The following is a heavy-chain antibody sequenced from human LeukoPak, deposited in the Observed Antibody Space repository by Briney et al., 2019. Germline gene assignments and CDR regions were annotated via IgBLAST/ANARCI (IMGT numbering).Heavy chain of an antibody. V-gene: IGHV3-7*04. Sequence: PGGSLRLSCAVSGFTFRSYWMNWVRHAAGKGLEWVANMKQDGSEKNYLDSVRGRFTISRDNVKNSFYLQMSSLRVEDTALYYCAGGVTGVDYWGQGTLVTVSS. CDR3: AGGVTGVDY. J-gene: IGHJ4*02. D-gene: IGHD3-3*01. CDR2: MKQDGSEK. CDR1: GFTFRSYW.